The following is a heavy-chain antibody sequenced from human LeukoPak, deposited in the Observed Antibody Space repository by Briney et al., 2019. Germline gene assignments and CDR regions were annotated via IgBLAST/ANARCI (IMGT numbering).Heavy chain of an antibody. V-gene: IGHV3-21*01. J-gene: IGHJ6*02. D-gene: IGHD6-6*01. CDR3: AKERPHGMDV. CDR1: GFTFSSYN. Sequence: PGGSLRLFCTASGFTFSSYNMHWVRQAPGKGLEWVSTIPSTSTYIAYAESVKGRFTISRDNADNSVYLQMNSLKACDTAVYYCAKERPHGMDVWGQGTSVTVSS. CDR2: IPSTSTYI.